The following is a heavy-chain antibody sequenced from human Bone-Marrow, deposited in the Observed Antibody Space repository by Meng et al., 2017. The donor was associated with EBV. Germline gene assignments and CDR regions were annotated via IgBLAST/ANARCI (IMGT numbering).Heavy chain of an antibody. J-gene: IGHJ5*02. Sequence: EVQLVESXGGVVRPGXSLRFSXAASGFTFDDYGMSWVRQAPGKGLEWVSGINWNGGSTGYADSVKGRFTISRDNAKNSLYLQMNSLRAEDTALYHCARDSPTYYYDSSGYGLSNWFDPWGQGTLVTVSS. D-gene: IGHD3-22*01. CDR3: ARDSPTYYYDSSGYGLSNWFDP. CDR1: GFTFDDYG. V-gene: IGHV3-20*01. CDR2: INWNGGST.